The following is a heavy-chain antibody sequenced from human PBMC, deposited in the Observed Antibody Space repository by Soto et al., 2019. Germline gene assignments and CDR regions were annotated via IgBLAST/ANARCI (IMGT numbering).Heavy chain of an antibody. CDR1: GFTFSSYG. Sequence: GGSLRLSCAASGFTFSSYGMHWVRQAPGKGLEWVAVIWYDGSNKYYADSVKGRFTISRDNSKNTLYLQMNSLRAEDTAVYYCARRYYDFWSGYHKQINYYYYYMDVWGKGTTVTVSS. D-gene: IGHD3-3*01. V-gene: IGHV3-33*01. J-gene: IGHJ6*03. CDR2: IWYDGSNK. CDR3: ARRYYDFWSGYHKQINYYYYYMDV.